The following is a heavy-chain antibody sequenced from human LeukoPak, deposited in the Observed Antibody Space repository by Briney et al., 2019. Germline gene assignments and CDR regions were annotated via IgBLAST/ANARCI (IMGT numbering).Heavy chain of an antibody. CDR3: ARAQGYLDL. CDR2: TYYRSKWYN. J-gene: IGHJ2*01. Sequence: SQTLSLTCAISGDSVSSNSASWNWLRQSPSRGLEWLGRTYYRSKWYNEYALSVKSRLTINPDTSKNQFSLQLNSVTPDDTAVYYCARAQGYLDLWGRGTLVTVSS. V-gene: IGHV6-1*01. CDR1: GDSVSSNSAS.